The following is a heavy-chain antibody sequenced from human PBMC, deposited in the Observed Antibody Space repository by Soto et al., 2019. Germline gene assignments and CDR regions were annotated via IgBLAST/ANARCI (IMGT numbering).Heavy chain of an antibody. D-gene: IGHD1-1*01. V-gene: IGHV4-4*02. CDR1: GGSISGSNW. J-gene: IGHJ6*02. CDR3: PRFKLTTGTRAYYYYRMDV. Sequence: SETLSLTCAVSGGSISGSNWWSWVRQPPGKGLEWIGEIYHSGSTNYNPSLKSRVTISVDKSKNHFSLNLSSVTAPDTAVYYCPRFKLTTGTRAYYYYRMDVWGQGTTVT. CDR2: IYHSGST.